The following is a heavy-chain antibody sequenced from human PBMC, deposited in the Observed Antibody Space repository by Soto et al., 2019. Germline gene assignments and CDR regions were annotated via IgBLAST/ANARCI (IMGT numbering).Heavy chain of an antibody. CDR1: GFTFNTYG. Sequence: QVQLVESGGGVVQPGRSMKLSFAASGFTFNTYGMHWVRHAPGKGLEWVAVIWYDGSNKYYADSVKGRFTISRDNSKNMLYLQMNSLRAADPAVYYCARESAGDYGAHFDYLGQGTLVTVSS. D-gene: IGHD4-17*01. CDR2: IWYDGSNK. J-gene: IGHJ4*02. V-gene: IGHV3-33*01. CDR3: ARESAGDYGAHFDY.